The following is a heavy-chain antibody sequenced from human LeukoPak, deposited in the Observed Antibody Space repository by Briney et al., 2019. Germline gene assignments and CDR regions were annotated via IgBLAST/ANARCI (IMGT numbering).Heavy chain of an antibody. CDR3: ARLVAYYDFWSGPNPAPFDY. J-gene: IGHJ4*02. CDR1: GYSFTSYW. V-gene: IGHV5-51*01. CDR2: IYPGDSDT. Sequence: GESLKISCKGSGYSFTSYWIGWVRQMPGKGLEWMGIIYPGDSDTRYSPSFQGQVTISADKSISTAYLQWSSLKASDTAMYYCARLVAYYDFWSGPNPAPFDYWGQGTLVTVPS. D-gene: IGHD3-3*01.